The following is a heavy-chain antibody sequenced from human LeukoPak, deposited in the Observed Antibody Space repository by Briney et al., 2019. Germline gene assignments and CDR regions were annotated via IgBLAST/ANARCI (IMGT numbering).Heavy chain of an antibody. CDR2: IYYSGST. Sequence: SETLSLTCTVSGGPITDHYWSWVRQPPGKGLEWIGYIYYSGSTKYNPSLKSRVTISVGTSKNQFSLKLSSVTAADTAVYYCARDAKNDYVWGSYLWGQGTLVTVSS. CDR1: GGPITDHY. D-gene: IGHD3-16*02. V-gene: IGHV4-59*11. CDR3: ARDAKNDYVWGSYL. J-gene: IGHJ4*02.